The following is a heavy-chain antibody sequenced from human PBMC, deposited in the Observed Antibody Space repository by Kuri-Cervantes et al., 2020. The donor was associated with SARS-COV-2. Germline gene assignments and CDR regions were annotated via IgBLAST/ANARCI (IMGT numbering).Heavy chain of an antibody. D-gene: IGHD5-24*01. CDR2: IIPFFGTA. Sequence: SVKVSCKASGGTFSSYAITWVRQAPGQGREWMGGIIPFFGTANSAQKFQGRVTITADKSTSTAYMELSSLRSEDTAVYYCAVSPRRDSYNYLYYFDYWGQGTLVTVSS. J-gene: IGHJ4*02. V-gene: IGHV1-69*06. CDR1: GGTFSSYA. CDR3: AVSPRRDSYNYLYYFDY.